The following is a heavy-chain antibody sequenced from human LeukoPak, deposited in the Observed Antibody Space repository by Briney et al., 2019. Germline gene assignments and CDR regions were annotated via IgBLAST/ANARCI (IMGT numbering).Heavy chain of an antibody. CDR3: ARYSSGSYYYYYMDV. Sequence: SETLSLTCTVSGGSISSYSWSWIRHPPGKGLEWIGYIYYSGSTNYNPSLKSRVTISIDTSKNQFSLKLTSVTAADTAVYYCARYSSGSYYYYYMDVWGKGTTVTVSS. D-gene: IGHD6-19*01. CDR2: IYYSGST. V-gene: IGHV4-59*01. CDR1: GGSISSYS. J-gene: IGHJ6*03.